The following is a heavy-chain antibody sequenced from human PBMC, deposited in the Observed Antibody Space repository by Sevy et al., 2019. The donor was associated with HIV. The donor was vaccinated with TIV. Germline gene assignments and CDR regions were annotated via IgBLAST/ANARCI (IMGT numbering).Heavy chain of an antibody. D-gene: IGHD5-18*01. J-gene: IGHJ4*02. Sequence: ASXKVSXKASGYTXTGQYIHWXRQAPGXGLEWMXWINPXSXGTNYRQDFQGRVTLTRDTSITTAYMELSGLKSDDTAIYYCARDLRLRGXXYGSFDXWGQGTLVTVSS. CDR1: GYTXTGQY. CDR2: INPXSXGT. V-gene: IGHV1-2*02. CDR3: ARDLRLRGXXYGSFDX.